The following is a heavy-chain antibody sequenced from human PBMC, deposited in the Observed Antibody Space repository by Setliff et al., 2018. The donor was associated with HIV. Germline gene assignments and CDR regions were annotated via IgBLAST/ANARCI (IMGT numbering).Heavy chain of an antibody. CDR1: GDSISSGSYY. Sequence: PSETLSLTCSVSGDSISSGSYYRSWIRLPAGKGLEWIGYIYYSGSTNYNPSLKSRVTISVDTSKNQFSLKLSSVTAADTAVYYCASAYCGGDCYSRTRKFYYYYYMDVWGKGTTVTVSS. CDR3: ASAYCGGDCYSRTRKFYYYYYMDV. J-gene: IGHJ6*03. D-gene: IGHD2-21*02. CDR2: IYYSGST. V-gene: IGHV4-61*10.